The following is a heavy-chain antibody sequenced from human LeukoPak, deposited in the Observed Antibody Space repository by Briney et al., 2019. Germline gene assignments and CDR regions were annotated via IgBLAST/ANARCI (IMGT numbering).Heavy chain of an antibody. CDR2: ISAYNGNT. J-gene: IGHJ4*02. D-gene: IGHD3-22*01. Sequence: RASVKVSCKASGYTFTGYYMHWVRQAPGQGLEWMGWISAYNGNTNYAQKLQGRVTMTTDTSTSTVYMELRSLRSDDTAVYYCARGSPPRRNYDSRGYYSYYFDYWGQGTLVTVSS. CDR1: GYTFTGYY. V-gene: IGHV1-18*04. CDR3: ARGSPPRRNYDSRGYYSYYFDY.